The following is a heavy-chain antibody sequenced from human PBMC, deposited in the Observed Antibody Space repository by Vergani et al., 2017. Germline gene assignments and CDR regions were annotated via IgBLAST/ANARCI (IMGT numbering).Heavy chain of an antibody. J-gene: IGHJ4*02. D-gene: IGHD5-24*01. V-gene: IGHV3-23*01. Sequence: EVQLLQSEGAVVQPGGPLRHSRVVSGFTLSSHAMSWVRQGHGQGLAWVSSIKNTGDSTHYADSMKGRFTISRDNSKNTLYLQMNSLRVEDTAVYYCGRGSDNYNWGQGTLVTVSS. CDR2: IKNTGDST. CDR1: GFTLSSHA. CDR3: GRGSDNYN.